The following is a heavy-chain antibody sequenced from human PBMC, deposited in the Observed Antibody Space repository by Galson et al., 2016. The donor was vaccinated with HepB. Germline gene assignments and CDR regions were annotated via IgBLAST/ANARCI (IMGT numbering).Heavy chain of an antibody. D-gene: IGHD2-2*01. CDR3: ATGGDCSRTNCQLSDHFFYYDMDV. CDR2: LIPIFGTR. J-gene: IGHJ6*02. V-gene: IGHV1-69*13. CDR1: GGTFRRHA. Sequence: SVKVSCKASGGTFRRHAISWVRQAPGQGLEWMGGLIPIFGTRDYAQKFQGRVTITADGSTSTAYMELSSLRSDDTAVYYCATGGDCSRTNCQLSDHFFYYDMDVWGQGTTVTVSS.